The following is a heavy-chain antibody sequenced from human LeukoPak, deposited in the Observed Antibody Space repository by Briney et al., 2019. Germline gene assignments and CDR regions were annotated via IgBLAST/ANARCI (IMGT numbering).Heavy chain of an antibody. D-gene: IGHD4-11*01. Sequence: SVTVSFTGSGGTFSIYAISWVRQAPGQGLEWMGRIIPILGIANYAQKFQGRVTITADKSTSTAYMELSSLRSEDTAVYYCAHSNQEGVGYYYYGMDVWGQGTTVTVSS. CDR3: AHSNQEGVGYYYYGMDV. CDR2: IIPILGIA. CDR1: GGTFSIYA. V-gene: IGHV1-69*04. J-gene: IGHJ6*02.